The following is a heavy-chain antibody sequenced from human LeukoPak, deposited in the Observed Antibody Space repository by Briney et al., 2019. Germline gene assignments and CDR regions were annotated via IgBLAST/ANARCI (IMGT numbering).Heavy chain of an antibody. V-gene: IGHV3-23*01. CDR2: MCGSGGST. Sequence: SGGSLRLSCAASGFTFSSYAMSWVRQAPGKGLEWVSAMCGSGGSTYYADSVKGRFTISRDNSKNTLYLQMNSLRAEDTAVYYCAKVNVVVPAAMGGYNWFDPWGQGTLVTVSS. D-gene: IGHD2-2*01. J-gene: IGHJ5*02. CDR1: GFTFSSYA. CDR3: AKVNVVVPAAMGGYNWFDP.